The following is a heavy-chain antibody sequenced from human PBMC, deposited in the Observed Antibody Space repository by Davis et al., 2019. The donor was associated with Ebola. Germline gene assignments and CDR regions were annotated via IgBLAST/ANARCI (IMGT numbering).Heavy chain of an antibody. CDR1: GFTVSSNY. V-gene: IGHV3-53*01. J-gene: IGHJ4*02. CDR2: IYSGGST. CDR3: AKVLKNTMIVVV. D-gene: IGHD3-22*01. Sequence: PGGSLRLSCAASGFTVSSNYMSWVRQAPGKGLEWVSVIYSGGSTYYADSVKGRFTISRDNSKNTLYLQMNSLRAEDTAVYYCAKVLKNTMIVVVWGQGTLVTVSS.